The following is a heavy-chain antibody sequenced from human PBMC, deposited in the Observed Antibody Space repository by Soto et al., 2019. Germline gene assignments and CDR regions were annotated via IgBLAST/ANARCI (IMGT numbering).Heavy chain of an antibody. CDR3: ARDRRVTMVRGAMDV. D-gene: IGHD3-10*01. J-gene: IGHJ6*02. V-gene: IGHV1-18*01. Sequence: ASVKVSCKASGYTFTSYGISWVRQAPGQGLEWMGWISAYNGNTNYAQKLQGRVTMTTDTSTSTAYMELRSLRSDDTAVYYCARDRRVTMVRGAMDVWGQGTTVTVSS. CDR1: GYTFTSYG. CDR2: ISAYNGNT.